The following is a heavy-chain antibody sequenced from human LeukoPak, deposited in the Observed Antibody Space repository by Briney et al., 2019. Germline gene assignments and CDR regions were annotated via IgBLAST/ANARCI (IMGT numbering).Heavy chain of an antibody. J-gene: IGHJ4*02. CDR1: GFTFSSYG. CDR2: ISYDGSNK. Sequence: GGSLRLSCAASGFTFSSYGMHWVRQAPGKGLEWVAVISYDGSNKYYADSVKGRFTISRDNSKNTLYLQMNSLRAEDTAVYYCARDRASRLDYWGQGTLVTVSS. CDR3: ARDRASRLDY. V-gene: IGHV3-30*03. D-gene: IGHD2-2*01.